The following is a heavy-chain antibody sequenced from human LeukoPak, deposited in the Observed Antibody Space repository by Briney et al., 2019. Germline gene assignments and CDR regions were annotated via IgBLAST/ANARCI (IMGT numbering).Heavy chain of an antibody. J-gene: IGHJ4*02. D-gene: IGHD7-27*01. CDR1: GDSISTSKSY. V-gene: IGHV4-39*07. CDR2: IYHSGST. CDR3: ATDGTGEDY. Sequence: SETLSLTCTVSGDSISTSKSYWGWIRQPPLKGLEWIGSIYHSGSTYYNPSLKSRVTISVDTSKNQFSLKLSSVTAADTAVYYCATDGTGEDYWGQGTLVTVSS.